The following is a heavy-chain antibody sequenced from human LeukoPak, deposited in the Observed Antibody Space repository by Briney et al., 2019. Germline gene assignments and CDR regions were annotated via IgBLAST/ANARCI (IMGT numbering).Heavy chain of an antibody. J-gene: IGHJ6*03. D-gene: IGHD2-2*01. V-gene: IGHV4-61*02. CDR2: IYTSGST. CDR3: ARDEYQLLSGVYYYYYMDV. Sequence: SETLSLTCTVSGDSISNNGYYWTWIRQPAGKGLEWIGRIYTSGSTNYNPSLKSRVTISVDTSKNQFSLKLSSVTAADTAVYYCARDEYQLLSGVYYYYYMDVWGKGTTVTVSS. CDR1: GDSISNNGYY.